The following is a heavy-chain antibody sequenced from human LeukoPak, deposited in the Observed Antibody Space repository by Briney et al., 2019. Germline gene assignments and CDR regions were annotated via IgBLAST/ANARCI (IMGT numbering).Heavy chain of an antibody. CDR2: ISYDGSNK. D-gene: IGHD6-13*01. CDR1: GLSFSSSA. CDR3: AREGKQQLVQYNWFDP. V-gene: IGHV3-30-3*01. Sequence: GGSLRLSCAASGLSFSSSAMSWVRQAPGKGLEWVAVISYDGSNKYYADSVKGRFTISRDNSKNTLYLQMNSLRAEDTAVYYCAREGKQQLVQYNWFDPWGQGTLVTVSS. J-gene: IGHJ5*02.